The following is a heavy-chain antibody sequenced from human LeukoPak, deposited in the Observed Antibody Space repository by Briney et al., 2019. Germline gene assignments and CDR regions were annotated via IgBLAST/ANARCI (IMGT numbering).Heavy chain of an antibody. Sequence: ASLNVSCKASGYTFTSYYIHWVRQAPGQGLEWMAILNPSGGSTSYAQKFQGRVTMTRDTSTSIVYMELSSLRSEDTAVYYCARESGYYDKAFDIWGQGTMVTVSS. J-gene: IGHJ3*02. V-gene: IGHV1-46*01. CDR3: ARESGYYDKAFDI. CDR1: GYTFTSYY. CDR2: LNPSGGST. D-gene: IGHD3-22*01.